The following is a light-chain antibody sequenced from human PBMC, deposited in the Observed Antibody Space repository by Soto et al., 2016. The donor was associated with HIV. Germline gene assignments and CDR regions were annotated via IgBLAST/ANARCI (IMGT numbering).Light chain of an antibody. CDR3: QVWDSTSDHYV. CDR2: DDS. CDR1: NIGTKS. J-gene: IGLJ1*01. Sequence: SYVLTQPPSVSVAPGKTARITCGGNNIGTKSVHWYQQQPGQAPVLVAYDDSDRPSGIPERFSASNSGNTATLTISRVEAGDEADYYCQVWDSTSDHYVFGTGTKVTVL. V-gene: IGLV3-21*03.